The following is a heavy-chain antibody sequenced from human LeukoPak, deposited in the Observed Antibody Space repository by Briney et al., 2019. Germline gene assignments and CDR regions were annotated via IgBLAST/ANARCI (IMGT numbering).Heavy chain of an antibody. J-gene: IGHJ4*02. V-gene: IGHV4-39*01. CDR2: IYYSGST. D-gene: IGHD5-18*01. CDR1: GGPISSSSYY. Sequence: PSETLSLTCTVSGGPISSSSYYWGRLRQPPGKGLEWIGSIYYSGSTYYNPSLKSRVTISADTSKNQFSLKLSSVTAADTAVYYCARHRVSYRYVDYWGQGTLVTVSS. CDR3: ARHRVSYRYVDY.